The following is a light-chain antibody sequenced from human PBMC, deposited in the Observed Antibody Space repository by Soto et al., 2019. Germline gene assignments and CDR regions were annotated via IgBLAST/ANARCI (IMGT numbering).Light chain of an antibody. CDR2: DVS. CDR3: CSYTSRSVYV. Sequence: QSVLTQPASVSGSPGQSIAISCTGTSSDVGGYNYVSWYQQHPGKAPKLIIYDVSYRPSGVSNRFSGSKSGNTASLTISGLQAEDEADYYCCSYTSRSVYVFGTGTKVNVL. V-gene: IGLV2-14*01. CDR1: SSDVGGYNY. J-gene: IGLJ1*01.